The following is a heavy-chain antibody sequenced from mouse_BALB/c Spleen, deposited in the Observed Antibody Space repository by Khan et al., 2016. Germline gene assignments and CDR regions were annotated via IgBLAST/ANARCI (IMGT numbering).Heavy chain of an antibody. V-gene: IGHV1S29*02. D-gene: IGHD2-1*01. CDR3: AREGGIYYGHDWFAY. CDR2: IYPYNGGS. Sequence: QLQESGPELVKPGASMKISCKASGYIFTDYNIHWVKQSHGKSLEWIGYIYPYNGGSGYNQKFKSKATLTVDNSSSTAYMELRSLTSEDSAVYYCAREGGIYYGHDWFAYWGQGTLVTISA. J-gene: IGHJ3*01. CDR1: GYIFTDYN.